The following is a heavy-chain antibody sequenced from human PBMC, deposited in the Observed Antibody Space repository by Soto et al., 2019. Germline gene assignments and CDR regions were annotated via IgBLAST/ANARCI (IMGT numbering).Heavy chain of an antibody. V-gene: IGHV1-58*01. Sequence: GASVKVSCKASGFTSTSSAVQWVRQARGQRLEWIGWIVVGSGNTNYAQKFQERVTITRDMSTSTAYMELSSLRSEDTAVYYCAAIYSSGFSIDYYGMDVWGQGTTVTVSS. CDR1: GFTSTSSA. D-gene: IGHD6-19*01. J-gene: IGHJ6*02. CDR2: IVVGSGNT. CDR3: AAIYSSGFSIDYYGMDV.